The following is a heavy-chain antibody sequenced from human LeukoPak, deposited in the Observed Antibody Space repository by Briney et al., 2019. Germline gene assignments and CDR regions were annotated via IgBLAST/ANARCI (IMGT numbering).Heavy chain of an antibody. J-gene: IGHJ4*02. CDR2: INHSGST. CDR1: GGSSSGYY. CDR3: ARHSSGWYYFDY. Sequence: SETLSLTCAVYGGSSSGYYWSWIRQPPGKGLEWIGEINHSGSTYYNPSLKSRVTISVDTSKNQFSLKLSSVTAADTAVYYCARHSSGWYYFDYWGQGTLVTVSS. V-gene: IGHV4-34*01. D-gene: IGHD6-19*01.